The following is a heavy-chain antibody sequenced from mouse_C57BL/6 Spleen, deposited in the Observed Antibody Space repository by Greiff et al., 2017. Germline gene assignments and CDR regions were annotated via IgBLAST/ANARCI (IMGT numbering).Heavy chain of an antibody. CDR3: ARDHEGYYYAMDY. J-gene: IGHJ4*01. V-gene: IGHV1-82*01. Sequence: QVQLQQSGPELVKPGASVKISCKASGYAFSSSWMNWVKQRPGKGLEWIGRIYPGDGDTNYNGKFKGKATLTADKSSSTAYMQLSSLTSEDSAVYFCARDHEGYYYAMDYWGQGASVTVSS. CDR1: GYAFSSSW. CDR2: IYPGDGDT.